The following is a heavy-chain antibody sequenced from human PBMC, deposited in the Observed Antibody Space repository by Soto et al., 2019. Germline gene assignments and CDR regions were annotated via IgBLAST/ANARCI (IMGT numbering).Heavy chain of an antibody. Sequence: SETLSLTCTVSGGFISNYYWSWVRQSPGKGLEWIGYIYYSGSTKYNPSLKSRVTMSVDKSKNQFSLRLKSVTAADTAVYWCARDYYYDNSGNPGAYYYGMDVWGQGTTVTVSS. D-gene: IGHD3-22*01. CDR2: IYYSGST. CDR1: GGFISNYY. J-gene: IGHJ6*02. CDR3: ARDYYYDNSGNPGAYYYGMDV. V-gene: IGHV4-59*01.